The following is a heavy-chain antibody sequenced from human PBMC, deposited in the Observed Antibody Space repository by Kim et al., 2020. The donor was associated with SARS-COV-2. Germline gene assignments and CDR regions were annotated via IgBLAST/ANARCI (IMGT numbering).Heavy chain of an antibody. D-gene: IGHD6-6*01. V-gene: IGHV3-7*01. J-gene: IGHJ4*02. CDR3: ARVRPAARGRFDY. Sequence: YVDSVKGRFPISRDNAKNSLYLQMNSLRAEDTAVYYCARVRPAARGRFDYWGQGTLVTVSS.